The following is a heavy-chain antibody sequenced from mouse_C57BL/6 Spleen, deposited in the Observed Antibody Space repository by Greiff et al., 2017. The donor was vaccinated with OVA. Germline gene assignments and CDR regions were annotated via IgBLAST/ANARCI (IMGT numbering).Heavy chain of an antibody. CDR2: ISDGGSYT. CDR1: GFTFSSYA. CDR3: ARVVTPSYWYFDV. V-gene: IGHV5-4*01. D-gene: IGHD2-2*01. J-gene: IGHJ1*03. Sequence: EVQLVESGGGLVKPGGSLKLSCAASGFTFSSYAMSWVRQTPEKRLEWVATISDGGSYTYYPDNVKGRFTISRDNAKINLYLQMSHLKSEDTAMYYCARVVTPSYWYFDVWGTGTTVTVSS.